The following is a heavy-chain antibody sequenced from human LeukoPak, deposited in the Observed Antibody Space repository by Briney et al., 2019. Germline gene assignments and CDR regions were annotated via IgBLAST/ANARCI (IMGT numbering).Heavy chain of an antibody. CDR3: VFWSGYPGSY. D-gene: IGHD3-3*01. CDR1: GFTFSSYA. Sequence: GGSLRLSCAASGFTFSSYAMSWVRQAPGKGLEWVAVISYDGSNKYYADSVKGRFTISRDNSKNTLYLQMNSLRAEDTAVYYSVFWSGYPGSYWGQGTLVTVSS. J-gene: IGHJ4*02. V-gene: IGHV3-30-3*01. CDR2: ISYDGSNK.